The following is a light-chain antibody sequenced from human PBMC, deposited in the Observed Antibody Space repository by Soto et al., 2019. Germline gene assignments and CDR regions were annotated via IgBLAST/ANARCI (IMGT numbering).Light chain of an antibody. CDR2: ENN. CDR1: SSNIGNNY. V-gene: IGLV1-51*02. Sequence: QSALTQPPSVYAAPGQKVSISCSGSSSNIGNNYVSWYQQLPGTAPKLLIYENNKRPSGIPDRFSGSKSGTSATLGITGLQTGDEADYYCGTWDSSLSAVVFGTGPKVTVL. CDR3: GTWDSSLSAVV. J-gene: IGLJ1*01.